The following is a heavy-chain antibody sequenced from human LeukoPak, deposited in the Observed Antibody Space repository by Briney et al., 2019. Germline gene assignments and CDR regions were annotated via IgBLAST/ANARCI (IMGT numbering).Heavy chain of an antibody. J-gene: IGHJ6*03. Sequence: SETLSLTCTVSGGSISSYYWSWIRQPAGKGLEWIGRIYTSGSTNYNPSLKSRVTMSVDTSKNQFSLKLSSVTAADTAVYYCAGEDPAGPYYYYYMDVWGKGTTVTVSS. CDR1: GGSISSYY. CDR2: IYTSGST. CDR3: AGEDPAGPYYYYYMDV. V-gene: IGHV4-4*07. D-gene: IGHD2-2*01.